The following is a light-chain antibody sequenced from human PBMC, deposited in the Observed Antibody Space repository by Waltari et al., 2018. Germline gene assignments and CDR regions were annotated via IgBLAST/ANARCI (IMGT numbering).Light chain of an antibody. CDR2: KES. CDR3: QQYNSYSRT. Sequence: DIQMTQSPSTLSASVGDRVTITCRASQSISSWLAWYQQKPGKAPKLLIYKESSLESGVPSRFSGSGFGKEFTLTISSLQPDDFATYYCQQYNSYSRTFGQGTKVEIK. V-gene: IGKV1-5*03. J-gene: IGKJ1*01. CDR1: QSISSW.